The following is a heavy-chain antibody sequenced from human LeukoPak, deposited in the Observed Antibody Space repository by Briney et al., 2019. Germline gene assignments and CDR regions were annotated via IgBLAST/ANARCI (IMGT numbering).Heavy chain of an antibody. CDR2: ISSSSSTI. V-gene: IGHV3-48*01. CDR1: GFTFSSYS. D-gene: IGHD6-13*01. J-gene: IGHJ6*02. CDR3: ARVEQQLVGYYYYYGMDV. Sequence: GGSLRLSCAASGFTFSSYSMNWVRQAPGKGLEWVSYISSSSSTIHYADSVKGRFTISRDNSKNTLYLQMNSLRAEDTAVYYCARVEQQLVGYYYYYGMDVWGQGTTVTVSS.